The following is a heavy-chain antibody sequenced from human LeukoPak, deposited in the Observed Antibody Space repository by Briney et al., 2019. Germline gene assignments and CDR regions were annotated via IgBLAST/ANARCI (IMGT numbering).Heavy chain of an antibody. V-gene: IGHV1-2*02. D-gene: IGHD1-26*01. CDR1: GYTFTGYY. J-gene: IGHJ5*02. CDR2: INPNSGGT. CDR3: ARDGEWELHDWFDP. Sequence: GASVKVSCKASGYTFTGYYMHWVRQAPGQGLEWMGWINPNSGGTNYTQKFQGRVTMTRDTSISTAHMELSRLRSDDTAVYYCARDGEWELHDWFDPWGQGTLVTVSS.